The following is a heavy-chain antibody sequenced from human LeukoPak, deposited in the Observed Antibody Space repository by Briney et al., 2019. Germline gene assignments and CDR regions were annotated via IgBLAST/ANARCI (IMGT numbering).Heavy chain of an antibody. Sequence: VASVKVSCKASGYTFTSYGIIWVRQAPGQGLEWMGWISAYNGNTNYAQKLQGRVTMTTDTSTGTTYMELRSLRSDDTAVYYCASGDPSGAYFDYWGQGTLVTVSS. J-gene: IGHJ4*02. CDR1: GYTFTSYG. CDR3: ASGDPSGAYFDY. V-gene: IGHV1-18*01. D-gene: IGHD3-10*01. CDR2: ISAYNGNT.